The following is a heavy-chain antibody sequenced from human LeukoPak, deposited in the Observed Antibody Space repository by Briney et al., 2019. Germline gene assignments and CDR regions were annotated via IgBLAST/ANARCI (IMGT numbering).Heavy chain of an antibody. V-gene: IGHV3-23*01. D-gene: IGHD1-14*01. CDR3: VRRAAVRGMDF. Sequence: GGSLRLSCRGSGYTFGTYSMTWVRQSPGKGLEWVSGIYAGGRHTFYADAVKGRFTISRDNFKRTVHLEMSNLRADDTAMYYCVRRAAVRGMDFWGLGTTVIVSS. J-gene: IGHJ6*02. CDR2: IYAGGRHT. CDR1: GYTFGTYS.